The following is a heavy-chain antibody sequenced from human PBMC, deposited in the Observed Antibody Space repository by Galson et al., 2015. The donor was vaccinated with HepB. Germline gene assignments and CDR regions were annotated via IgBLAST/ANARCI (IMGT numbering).Heavy chain of an antibody. Sequence: SVKVSCKASGGTFSSYAISWVRQAPGQGLEWMGGIIPIFGTANYAQKFQGRVTITADESTSTAYMELSSLRSEDTAVYYCARGSPTNYDSIGGSYRYTLGYWGQGTLVTVSS. CDR2: IIPIFGTA. V-gene: IGHV1-69*13. J-gene: IGHJ4*02. CDR3: ARGSPTNYDSIGGSYRYTLGY. CDR1: GGTFSSYA. D-gene: IGHD3-16*02.